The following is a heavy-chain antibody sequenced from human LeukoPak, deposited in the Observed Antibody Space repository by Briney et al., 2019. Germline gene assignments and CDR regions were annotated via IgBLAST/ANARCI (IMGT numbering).Heavy chain of an antibody. D-gene: IGHD3-22*01. J-gene: IGHJ4*02. CDR2: IRFDGSYQ. CDR3: ARDWYDSSGYIDDY. CDR1: GFTFSSYG. Sequence: SGGSLRLSCAASGFTFSSYGMHWVRQAPGKGLEWVAFIRFDGSYQYYADSVKGRLTISRDNSKNTMYLQMNSLRAEDTAVYYCARDWYDSSGYIDDYWGQGTLVTVSS. V-gene: IGHV3-30*02.